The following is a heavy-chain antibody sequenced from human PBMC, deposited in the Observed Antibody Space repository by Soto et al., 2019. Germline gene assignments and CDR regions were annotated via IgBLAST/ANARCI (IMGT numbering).Heavy chain of an antibody. CDR1: GGSISRYY. CDR3: ARMNYDSSGYYTPYYYYYGMDV. J-gene: IGHJ6*02. V-gene: IGHV4-59*01. D-gene: IGHD3-22*01. CDR2: IYYSGST. Sequence: SETLSLTCTVSGGSISRYYGSWIPQPPGKGLEWIGYIYYSGSTNYNPSLKSRVTISVDTSKNQFSLKLSSVTAADTAVYYCARMNYDSSGYYTPYYYYYGMDVWGQGTTVTVS.